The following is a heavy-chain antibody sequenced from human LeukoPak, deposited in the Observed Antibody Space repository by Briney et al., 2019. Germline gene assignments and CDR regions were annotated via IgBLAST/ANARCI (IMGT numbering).Heavy chain of an antibody. CDR3: VKDELRTGINAGTLLVY. Sequence: GGSLRLSCAASGFTFSDYGMHWVRQASSKGLELVAFIQYDGNNKYYADSVKGRFTISRDNSKNILFLEMHSLGPEDTALYYCVKDELRTGINAGTLLVYWGQGTLVSVSS. J-gene: IGHJ4*02. D-gene: IGHD2-15*01. CDR1: GFTFSDYG. CDR2: IQYDGNNK. V-gene: IGHV3-30*02.